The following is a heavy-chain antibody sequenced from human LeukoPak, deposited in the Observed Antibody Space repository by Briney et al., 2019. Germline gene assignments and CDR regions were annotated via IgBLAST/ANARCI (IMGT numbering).Heavy chain of an antibody. V-gene: IGHV4-39*01. CDR2: MSYSGST. D-gene: IGHD3-22*01. CDR3: ARQIYYDMSGYFYFN. CDR1: GGSISSSGYY. J-gene: IGHJ4*02. Sequence: SETLSLTCTVSGGSISSSGYYWGWIRQPPGKGLECIGIMSYSGSTYYNPSLKSRVTMSVDTSKNHFSLKLSSVTAADTAVYYCARQIYYDMSGYFYFNWGQGTLVTVSS.